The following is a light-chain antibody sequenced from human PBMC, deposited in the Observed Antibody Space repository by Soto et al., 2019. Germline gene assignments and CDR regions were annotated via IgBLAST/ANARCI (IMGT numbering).Light chain of an antibody. V-gene: IGKV3-15*01. Sequence: EIVMTQSPATLSVSPGERATLSCRASQSVGTNLAWYQQKPGQAPRLLIFGTSTRATGIPARFSGSGSGTDLTLTIRSVQSDDFAVYYCQQYTNRPPWTFGQGNKVDMK. CDR2: GTS. CDR1: QSVGTN. CDR3: QQYTNRPPWT. J-gene: IGKJ1*01.